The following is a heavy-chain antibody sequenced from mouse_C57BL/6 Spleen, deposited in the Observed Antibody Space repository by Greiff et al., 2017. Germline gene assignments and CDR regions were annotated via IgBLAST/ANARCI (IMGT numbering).Heavy chain of an antibody. CDR2: IYPGNSDT. V-gene: IGHV1-5*01. D-gene: IGHD2-5*01. J-gene: IGHJ1*03. CDR3: TRGSYCSNYEWYFDV. CDR1: GYTFTSYW. Sequence: EVQLQQSGTVLARPGASVKMSCKTSGYTFTSYWMHWVKQRPGQGLEWIGAIYPGNSDTSYNQKFKGKAKLTAVTSASTAYMELSSLTNEDSAVYYGTRGSYCSNYEWYFDVWGTGTTVTVSS.